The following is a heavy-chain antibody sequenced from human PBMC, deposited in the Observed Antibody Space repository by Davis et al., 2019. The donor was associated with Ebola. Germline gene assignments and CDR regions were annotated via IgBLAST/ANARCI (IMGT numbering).Heavy chain of an antibody. CDR2: ISAYNGNT. V-gene: IGHV1-18*04. CDR3: ARTSIVGTTTTASDI. J-gene: IGHJ3*02. D-gene: IGHD1-26*01. CDR1: GYTFTNYY. Sequence: AASVKVSCKASGYTFTNYYIHWVRQAPGQGLEWMGWISAYNGNTNYAQILQGRVTMTTDTSTGTAYMELRSLTSDDTAVYFCARTSIVGTTTTASDIWGQGTMVTVSS.